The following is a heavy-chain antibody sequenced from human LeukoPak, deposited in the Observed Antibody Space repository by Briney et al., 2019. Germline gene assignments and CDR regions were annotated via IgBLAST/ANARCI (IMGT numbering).Heavy chain of an antibody. Sequence: SETLSLTCAVYDESFSGYYWSWIRQPPGKGLEWIGEINHSGSTNYNPSLKSRVTISVDTSKNQFSLKLSSVTAADTAVYYCARTDLYYYDSSGYYYKYYFDYWGQGTLVTVSS. V-gene: IGHV4-34*01. CDR2: INHSGST. J-gene: IGHJ4*02. D-gene: IGHD3-22*01. CDR3: ARTDLYYYDSSGYYYKYYFDY. CDR1: DESFSGYY.